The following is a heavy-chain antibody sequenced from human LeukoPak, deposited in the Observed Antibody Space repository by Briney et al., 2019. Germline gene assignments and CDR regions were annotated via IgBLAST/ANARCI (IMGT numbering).Heavy chain of an antibody. CDR1: GFTFSRSA. V-gene: IGHV3-23*01. CDR2: ISSSGNT. J-gene: IGHJ4*02. Sequence: GGSLRLSCAASGFTFSRSAMTWVRQTPGKGLDWVSSISSSGNTYYADSVKGRFTISRDNSKNTLYLQMNSLRAEDTAVFYCAKSLGSVVVTANDYWGQGTLVTVSS. CDR3: AKSLGSVVVTANDY. D-gene: IGHD2-21*02.